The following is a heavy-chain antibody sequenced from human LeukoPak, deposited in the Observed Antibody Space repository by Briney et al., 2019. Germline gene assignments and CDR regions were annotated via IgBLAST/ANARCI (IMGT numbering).Heavy chain of an antibody. CDR3: ARWTNCGGDCYWLQH. CDR2: IYYSGST. V-gene: IGHV4-59*08. J-gene: IGHJ1*01. Sequence: SETLSLTCTVSGGSISSYYWSWIRQPPGKGLEWIGYIYYSGSTNYNPSLKSRVTISVDTSKNQFSLKLSSVTAADTAVYYCARWTNCGGDCYWLQHWGQGTLVTVSS. CDR1: GGSISSYY. D-gene: IGHD2-21*02.